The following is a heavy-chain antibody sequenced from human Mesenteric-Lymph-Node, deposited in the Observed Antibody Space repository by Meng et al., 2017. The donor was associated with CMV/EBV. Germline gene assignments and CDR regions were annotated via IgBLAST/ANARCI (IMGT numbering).Heavy chain of an antibody. V-gene: IGHV4-31*02. Sequence: SSGGYYWSWLRQHPGKGLEWIGYIYYSGSTYYNPSLKSRVTISVDTSKNQFSLKLSSVTAADTAVYYCARAESPKYYDILTGWFDPWGQGTLVTVSS. CDR3: ARAESPKYYDILTGWFDP. CDR1: SSGGYY. CDR2: IYYSGST. J-gene: IGHJ5*02. D-gene: IGHD3-9*01.